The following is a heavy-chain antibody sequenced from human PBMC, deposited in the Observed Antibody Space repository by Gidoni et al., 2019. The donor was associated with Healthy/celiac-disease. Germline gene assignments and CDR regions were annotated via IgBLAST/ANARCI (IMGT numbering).Heavy chain of an antibody. CDR1: GGSISSGGYS. CDR3: ARASMARGFDY. Sequence: QLQLQESGSALVKPSQTLSLTCAVPGGSISSGGYSWSWIRQPPGKGLEWIGYIYHSGSTYYNPSLKSRVTISVDRSKNQFSLKLSSVTAADTAVYYCARASMARGFDYWGQGTLVTVSS. V-gene: IGHV4-30-2*01. CDR2: IYHSGST. J-gene: IGHJ4*02.